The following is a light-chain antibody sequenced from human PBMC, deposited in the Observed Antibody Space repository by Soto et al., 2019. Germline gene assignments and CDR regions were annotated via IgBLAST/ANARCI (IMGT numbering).Light chain of an antibody. J-gene: IGKJ1*01. V-gene: IGKV1-33*01. CDR3: QQSYTTPRT. Sequence: DIQMTQSPSSLSASVGDRVTITCQASQDIKNYLNWYQQKSGKAPKLLIYDASDLETGVPSRFSGSGSGTDFTFTINSLQPEDFATYYCQQSYTTPRTFGQGTKVDIK. CDR2: DAS. CDR1: QDIKNY.